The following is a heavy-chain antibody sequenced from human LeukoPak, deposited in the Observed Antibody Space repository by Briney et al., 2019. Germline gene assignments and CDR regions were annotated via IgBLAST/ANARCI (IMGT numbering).Heavy chain of an antibody. CDR2: VIPIFGTT. J-gene: IGHJ5*02. D-gene: IGHD3-16*01. Sequence: GSSVKVSCKASGGRFSSYAISWVRQAPGEGLEWMGGVIPIFGTTSYAHKFQGRVTITADESTSTAYMELSSLKSEDTAVYYCAKGTQFGSTHWFDPWGQGTLVTVSS. V-gene: IGHV1-69*01. CDR1: GGRFSSYA. CDR3: AKGTQFGSTHWFDP.